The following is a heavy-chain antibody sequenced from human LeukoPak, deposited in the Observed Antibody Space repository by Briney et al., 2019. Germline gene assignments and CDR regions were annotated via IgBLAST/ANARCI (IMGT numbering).Heavy chain of an antibody. CDR1: GESFSGYY. CDR3: GTPYAFDI. CDR2: INHSGST. Sequence: PSETLSLTCAVYGESFSGYYWSWIRQPPGKGLEWIGEINHSGSTNYNPSLKSRVTISVDTSKNQFSLKLSSVTAADTAVYYCGTPYAFDIWGQGTMVTVSS. J-gene: IGHJ3*02. V-gene: IGHV4-34*01.